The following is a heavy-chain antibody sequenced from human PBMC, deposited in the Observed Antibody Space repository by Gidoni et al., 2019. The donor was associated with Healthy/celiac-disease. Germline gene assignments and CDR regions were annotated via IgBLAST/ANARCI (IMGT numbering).Heavy chain of an antibody. CDR2: IYYSGST. D-gene: IGHD3-22*01. CDR3: ARMYYYDSSGYFAFDI. V-gene: IGHV4-61*01. J-gene: IGHJ3*02. CDR1: GGSVSRGRYY. Sequence: HVQLQESGPGLVKPSATLSLICTVPGGSVSRGRYYWSWIRQPPGKGLEWIEYIYYSGSTNYNPSLKSRVTISVDTSKNQCSLKLSSVTAADTAVYYCARMYYYDSSGYFAFDIWGQGTMVTVSS.